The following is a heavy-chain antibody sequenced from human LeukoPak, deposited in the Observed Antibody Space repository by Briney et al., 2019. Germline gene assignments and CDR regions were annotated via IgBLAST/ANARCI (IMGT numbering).Heavy chain of an antibody. CDR1: GFTFSSYG. D-gene: IGHD6-13*01. Sequence: GGSLRLSCAASGFTFSSYGMHWVPQAPGKGLEWVAVIWYDGSNKYYADSVKGRFTISRDNSKNTLYLQMNSLRAEDTAVYYCARDRIAWQLAPYYYYGMDVWGQGTTVTVSS. CDR3: ARDRIAWQLAPYYYYGMDV. V-gene: IGHV3-33*01. CDR2: IWYDGSNK. J-gene: IGHJ6*02.